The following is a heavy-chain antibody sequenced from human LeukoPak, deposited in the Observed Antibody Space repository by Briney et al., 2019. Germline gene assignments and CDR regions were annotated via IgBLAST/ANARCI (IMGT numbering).Heavy chain of an antibody. CDR2: IYYSGST. CDR3: ATQDLWGIVVVITPSSSTFQH. D-gene: IGHD3-22*01. V-gene: IGHV4-39*01. Sequence: PSETLSLTCTVSGGSISSSSYYWGWICQPPGKGLEWIGSIYYSGSTYYNPSLKSRVTISVDTSKNQFSLKQSSVTAADTAVYSCATQDLWGIVVVITPSSSTFQHWGQGTLVTVSS. CDR1: GGSISSSSYY. J-gene: IGHJ1*01.